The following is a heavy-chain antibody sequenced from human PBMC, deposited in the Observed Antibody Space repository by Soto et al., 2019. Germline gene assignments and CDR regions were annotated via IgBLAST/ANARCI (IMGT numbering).Heavy chain of an antibody. CDR3: ARGSVIDSRPRHYGMDV. J-gene: IGHJ6*02. D-gene: IGHD3-22*01. CDR2: IYSGGST. V-gene: IGHV3-53*01. CDR1: GFTVSDNC. Sequence: PGGSLRLSCAASGFTVSDNCMSWVRQAPGKGLQWVSVIYSGGSTYYADSVKGRFTISRDNSRNTLFLQMNSLRAEDTAVYYCARGSVIDSRPRHYGMDVWGQGTTVTVSS.